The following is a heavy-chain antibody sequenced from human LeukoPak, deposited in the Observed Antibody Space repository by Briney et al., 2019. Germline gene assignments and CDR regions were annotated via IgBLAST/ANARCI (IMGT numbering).Heavy chain of an antibody. CDR3: VRSSGWSLFDY. CDR1: GYTFTSYD. D-gene: IGHD6-19*01. J-gene: IGHJ4*02. Sequence: ASVKVSCNASGYTFTSYDINWVRHAPGQGLEWMGWIYPNSGGTNYAQKFQGRVTMTRDTSISTAYMELSRLTSDDTAVYYCVRSSGWSLFDYWGQGTLVTVSS. CDR2: IYPNSGGT. V-gene: IGHV1-2*02.